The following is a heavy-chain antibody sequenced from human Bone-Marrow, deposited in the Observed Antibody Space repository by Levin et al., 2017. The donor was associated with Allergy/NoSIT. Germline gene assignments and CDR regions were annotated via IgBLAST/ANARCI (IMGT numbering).Heavy chain of an antibody. CDR3: AKDRTYGILWNYGMDV. Sequence: GESLKISCAASGFNFSTYNMNWVRQTPGKGLEWVSSITRRSDYMYYADSVKGRFIISRDNAKNSLFLQMNSLRVDDTAVYYCAKDRTYGILWNYGMDVWGQGATVTVSS. CDR1: GFNFSTYN. J-gene: IGHJ6*02. CDR2: ITRRSDYM. V-gene: IGHV3-21*01. D-gene: IGHD4-17*01.